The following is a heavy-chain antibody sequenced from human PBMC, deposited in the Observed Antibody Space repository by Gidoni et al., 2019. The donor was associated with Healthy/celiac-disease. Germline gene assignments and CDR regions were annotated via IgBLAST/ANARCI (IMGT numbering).Heavy chain of an antibody. Sequence: QVQLVESGGGVVQPGRSLLLSCAASGFTFSSYGMHWVRQAPGKGLEWVAVISYDGSNKYYADSVKGRFTISRDNSKNTLYLQMNSLRAEDTAVYYCAKAQAFDIWGQGTMVTVSS. J-gene: IGHJ3*02. CDR2: ISYDGSNK. CDR1: GFTFSSYG. CDR3: AKAQAFDI. V-gene: IGHV3-30*18.